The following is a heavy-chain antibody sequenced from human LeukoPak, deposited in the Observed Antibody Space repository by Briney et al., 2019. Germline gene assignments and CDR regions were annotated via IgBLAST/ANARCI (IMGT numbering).Heavy chain of an antibody. D-gene: IGHD2-15*01. CDR3: ARRYCSGGSCYTNVDY. J-gene: IGHJ4*02. CDR1: GFTVSSNY. Sequence: GGSLRLSCAASGFTVSSNYMSWVRQAPGKGLEWVANVNQDGSDKYYVDSVKGRFTISRDNAKNSLYLQMNSLRAEDTAVYYCARRYCSGGSCYTNVDYWGQGTLVTVSS. V-gene: IGHV3-7*01. CDR2: VNQDGSDK.